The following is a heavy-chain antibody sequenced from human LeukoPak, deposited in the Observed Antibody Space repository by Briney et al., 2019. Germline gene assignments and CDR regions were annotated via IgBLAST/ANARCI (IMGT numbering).Heavy chain of an antibody. V-gene: IGHV3-30-3*01. Sequence: GGSLRLSCAASGFTFSSYAMSWVRQAPGKGLEWVAVISYDGSNTYYADSVKGRFTISRDNSKNTLYLQMNSLRVEDTAVYYCARSYGSSSLGNWFDPWGQGTLVTVSS. D-gene: IGHD6-13*01. J-gene: IGHJ5*02. CDR1: GFTFSSYA. CDR2: ISYDGSNT. CDR3: ARSYGSSSLGNWFDP.